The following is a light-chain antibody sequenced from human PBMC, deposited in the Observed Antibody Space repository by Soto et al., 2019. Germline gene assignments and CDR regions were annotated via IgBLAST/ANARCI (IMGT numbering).Light chain of an antibody. J-gene: IGLJ2*01. CDR1: SSDVGGYNY. Sequence: QSALTQPRSVSGSPGQSVTISCTGTSSDVGGYNYVSWYKQHPGQAPKLMIYDVTKRPSGVPDRFSGSKSGNTASLSISGLQAEDEADYYCCSYGGGYTPLLFGGGTKLTVL. CDR2: DVT. CDR3: CSYGGGYTPLL. V-gene: IGLV2-11*01.